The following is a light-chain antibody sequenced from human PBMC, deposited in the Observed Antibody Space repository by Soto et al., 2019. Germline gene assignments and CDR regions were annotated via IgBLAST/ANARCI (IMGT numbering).Light chain of an antibody. Sequence: DIVMTQSPAALAVSLGERATINCKSSPTILQSPNNKNALVWYQQKTGQPPKLLISLKSTRESGVPDRFSGSGSGTDFSLTISGLQAEDVAVYYCQLFYTTPPFGGGTTVDI. CDR2: LKS. CDR3: QLFYTTPP. J-gene: IGKJ4*01. CDR1: PTILQSPNNKNA. V-gene: IGKV4-1*01.